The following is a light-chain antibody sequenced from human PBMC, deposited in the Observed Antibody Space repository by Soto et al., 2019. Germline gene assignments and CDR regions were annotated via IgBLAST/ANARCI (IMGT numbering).Light chain of an antibody. V-gene: IGLV2-14*01. CDR3: SSYTSSSTPYV. Sequence: QSALTQPASVSGSPGQSITISCTGTSSDVGGYNYVSWYQQHPGKAPKLMIYEVSNRPSGVSNRFSGSKSGNTASLTISGRKAEDEADYYCSSYTSSSTPYVFGTGTKVTVL. CDR2: EVS. CDR1: SSDVGGYNY. J-gene: IGLJ1*01.